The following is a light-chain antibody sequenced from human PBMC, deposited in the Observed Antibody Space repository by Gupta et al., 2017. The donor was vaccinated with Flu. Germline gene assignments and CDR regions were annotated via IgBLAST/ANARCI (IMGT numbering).Light chain of an antibody. CDR1: QGLLYSSNNKNY. Sequence: RATINCKSSQGLLYSSNNKNYLAWYQQKPGQPPKLLIYWASTRESGVPDRFSGSGSGTDFTLTISGLQAEDVAVYYCQHRGTFGQGTKVEI. CDR3: QHRGT. V-gene: IGKV4-1*01. CDR2: WAS. J-gene: IGKJ1*01.